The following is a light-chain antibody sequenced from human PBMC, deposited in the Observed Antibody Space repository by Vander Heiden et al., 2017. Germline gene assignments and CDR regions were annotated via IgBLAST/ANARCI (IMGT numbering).Light chain of an antibody. J-gene: IGLJ1*01. V-gene: IGLV2-23*02. CDR1: SSDVGSYNV. Sequence: QSALTPPASVSGSPGQSITISCTGTSSDVGSYNVVSWYQQHPGKAPKLMIYEVSKRPSGVSNHFSGSKSGNTASLTISGLQAEDEADYYCCSYAGSSTYVFGTGTKVTVL. CDR2: EVS. CDR3: CSYAGSSTYV.